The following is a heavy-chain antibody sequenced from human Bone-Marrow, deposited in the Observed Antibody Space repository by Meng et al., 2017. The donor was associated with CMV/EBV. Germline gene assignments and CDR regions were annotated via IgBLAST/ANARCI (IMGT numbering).Heavy chain of an antibody. CDR2: IYYSGST. CDR1: GGSISSSSYY. D-gene: IGHD3-3*01. J-gene: IGHJ6*02. V-gene: IGHV4-39*01. CDR3: ARISSSDYDFWSGYYIGAYYYYGMDV. Sequence: SETLSLTCTVSGGSISSSSYYWGWIRQPPGKGLEWIGSIYYSGSTYYNPSLKSRVTISVDTSKNQFSLKLSSVTAADTAVYYCARISSSDYDFWSGYYIGAYYYYGMDVCGQGTTVTASS.